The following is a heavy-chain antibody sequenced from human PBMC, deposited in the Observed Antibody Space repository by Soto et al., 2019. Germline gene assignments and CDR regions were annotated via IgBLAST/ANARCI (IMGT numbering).Heavy chain of an antibody. Sequence: AGGSLRLSCAASGFTFSSYGMHWVRQAPGKGLEWVAVISYDGSNKYYADSVKGRFTISRDNSKNTLYLQMSSLRAEDTAVYYCAKDRFPYYYYGMDVWGQGTTVTVSS. CDR1: GFTFSSYG. CDR2: ISYDGSNK. J-gene: IGHJ6*02. V-gene: IGHV3-30*18. D-gene: IGHD2-21*01. CDR3: AKDRFPYYYYGMDV.